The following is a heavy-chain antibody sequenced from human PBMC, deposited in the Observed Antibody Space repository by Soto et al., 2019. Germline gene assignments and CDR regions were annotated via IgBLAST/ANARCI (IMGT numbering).Heavy chain of an antibody. CDR3: ARTSAAGKYYYGMDV. V-gene: IGHV5-51*01. CDR1: GYSFTSYW. Sequence: PGESLKISCKGSGYSFTSYWIGWARQMPGKGLEWMGIIYPGDSDTRYRPSFQGQDTLSADKSISTAYLQWSSLKASDTAMYYCARTSAAGKYYYGMDVWGQGTTVTVSS. J-gene: IGHJ6*02. D-gene: IGHD6-13*01. CDR2: IYPGDSDT.